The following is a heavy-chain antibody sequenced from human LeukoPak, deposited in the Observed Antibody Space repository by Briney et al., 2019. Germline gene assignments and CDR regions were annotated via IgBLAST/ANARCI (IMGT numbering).Heavy chain of an antibody. CDR2: ISSSSSYI. J-gene: IGHJ4*02. Sequence: PGGSLRLSSAASGFTFSSYSMNWVRQAPGKGLEWVSSISSSSSYIYYADSVKGRFTISRDNAKNSLYLQMNSLRAEDTAVYCCARGLAAAGTGRADWGQGTLVTVSS. D-gene: IGHD6-13*01. CDR3: ARGLAAAGTGRAD. CDR1: GFTFSSYS. V-gene: IGHV3-21*01.